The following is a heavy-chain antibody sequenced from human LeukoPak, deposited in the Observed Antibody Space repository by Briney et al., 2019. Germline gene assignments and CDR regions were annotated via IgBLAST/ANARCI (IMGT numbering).Heavy chain of an antibody. D-gene: IGHD4-23*01. J-gene: IGHJ4*02. CDR2: ISGSSYTT. CDR3: VRRAGGYSHPYDY. Sequence: GGSLRLSCAASGFTFSTSAMSWVRQAPGKGLEWVSGISGSSYTTYYADSVKGRFTISRDNSQNTLYLQMNSLRAEDTAVYYCVRRAGGYSHPYDYWGQGTLVTVSS. CDR1: GFTFSTSA. V-gene: IGHV3-23*01.